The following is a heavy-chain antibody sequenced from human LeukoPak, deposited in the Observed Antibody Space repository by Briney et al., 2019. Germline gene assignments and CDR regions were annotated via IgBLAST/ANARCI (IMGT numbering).Heavy chain of an antibody. J-gene: IGHJ3*02. D-gene: IGHD1-26*01. Sequence: ASVKVSCKASGYTFTSYDINWVRQATGQGLEWMGWMNPNSGNTGYAQKFQGRVTITRNTSISTAYMELSSLRSEDTAVYYCARIEKVGRPPPLDIWGQGTMVTVSS. V-gene: IGHV1-8*03. CDR3: ARIEKVGRPPPLDI. CDR2: MNPNSGNT. CDR1: GYTFTSYD.